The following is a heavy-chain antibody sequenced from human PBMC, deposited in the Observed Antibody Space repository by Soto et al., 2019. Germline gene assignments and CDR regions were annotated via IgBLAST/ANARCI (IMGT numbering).Heavy chain of an antibody. J-gene: IGHJ4*02. D-gene: IGHD6-19*01. CDR1: GFNFSNFG. V-gene: IGHV3-30*18. CDR2: MAKDGINK. Sequence: QVQLVESGGGVVQPGKSLTLSCTTSGFNFSNFGMSWVRQAPGKGLEWLAIMAKDGINKYYADSVKGRFTISRDNSKDTLSLQMDSLRSDDTAVYFCAKVGGFSGWWRPVDHWGQGNLLAVSS. CDR3: AKVGGFSGWWRPVDH.